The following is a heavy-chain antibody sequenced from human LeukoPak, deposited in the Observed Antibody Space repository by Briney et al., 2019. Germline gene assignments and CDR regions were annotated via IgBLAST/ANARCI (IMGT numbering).Heavy chain of an antibody. CDR1: GFTFSNAW. V-gene: IGHV3-21*01. Sequence: GSLRLSCAASGFTFSNAWMNWVRQAPGKGLEWVSSISSSSSYIYYADSVKGRFTISRDNAKNSLYLQMNSLRAEDTAVYYCARDREVGCSGGSCYYGMDVWGQGTTVTVSS. CDR2: ISSSSSYI. CDR3: ARDREVGCSGGSCYYGMDV. J-gene: IGHJ6*02. D-gene: IGHD2-15*01.